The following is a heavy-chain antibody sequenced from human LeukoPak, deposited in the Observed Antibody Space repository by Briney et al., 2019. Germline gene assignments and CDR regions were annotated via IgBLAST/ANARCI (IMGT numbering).Heavy chain of an antibody. CDR1: GGTFSSYA. CDR3: ARHTAARRGPYYYYYMDV. J-gene: IGHJ6*03. V-gene: IGHV1-69*13. CDR2: IIPIFGTA. D-gene: IGHD2-15*01. Sequence: SVKVSCKASGGTFSSYAISWVRQAPGQGLEWMGGIIPIFGTANYAQKFQGRVTITADESTSTAYTELSSLRSEDTAVYYCARHTAARRGPYYYYYMDVWGKGTTVTVSS.